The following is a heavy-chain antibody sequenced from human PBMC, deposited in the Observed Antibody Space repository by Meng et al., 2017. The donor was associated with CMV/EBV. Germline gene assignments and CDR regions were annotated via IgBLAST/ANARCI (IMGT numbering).Heavy chain of an antibody. D-gene: IGHD3-10*01. Sequence: GESLKISCAVSGFSVSSYFMTWVRQAPGKGLEWVAVIWYDGSNKYYADSVKGRFTISRDNSKNTLYLQMNSLRAEDTAVYYCAKNHEYGSGSYLGLDYWGQGTLVTVSS. CDR2: IWYDGSNK. J-gene: IGHJ4*02. CDR1: GFSVSSYF. V-gene: IGHV3-33*06. CDR3: AKNHEYGSGSYLGLDY.